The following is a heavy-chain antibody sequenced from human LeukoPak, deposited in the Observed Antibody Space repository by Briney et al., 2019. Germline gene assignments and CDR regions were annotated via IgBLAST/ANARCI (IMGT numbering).Heavy chain of an antibody. D-gene: IGHD6-13*01. CDR3: AKVGVIAAAGPRGLEYYYYYMDV. Sequence: GGSLRLSCAASGFTFSSYAMHWVRQAPGKGLEWVAVISYDGSNKYYADSVKGRFTISRDNSKNTLYLQMNSLRAEDTAVYYCAKVGVIAAAGPRGLEYYYYYMDVWGKGTTVTISS. V-gene: IGHV3-30*04. CDR2: ISYDGSNK. J-gene: IGHJ6*03. CDR1: GFTFSSYA.